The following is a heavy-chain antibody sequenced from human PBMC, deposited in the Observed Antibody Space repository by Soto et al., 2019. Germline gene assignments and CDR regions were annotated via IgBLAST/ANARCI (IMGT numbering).Heavy chain of an antibody. CDR2: INSDGSST. J-gene: IGHJ4*02. Sequence: GGSLRLSCAASGFTFSSYWMHWVRQAPGKGLVWVSRINSDGSSTSYADSVKGRFTISRDNAKNTLYLQMNSLRAEDTAVYYCARGPYYYDSSGYFFFWGQGTLVTVSS. D-gene: IGHD3-22*01. CDR3: ARGPYYYDSSGYFFF. CDR1: GFTFSSYW. V-gene: IGHV3-74*01.